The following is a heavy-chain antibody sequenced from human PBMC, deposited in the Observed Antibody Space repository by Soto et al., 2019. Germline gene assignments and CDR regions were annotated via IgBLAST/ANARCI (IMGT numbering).Heavy chain of an antibody. V-gene: IGHV1-69*13. CDR1: GGTFSSYA. Sequence: ASVKVSCKASGGTFSSYAISWVRQAPGQGLEWMGGIIPIFGTANYAQKFQGRVTITADESTSTAYMELSSLRSEDTAVYYCARGGLYYYYYGMDVWGQGTTVTVSS. J-gene: IGHJ6*02. D-gene: IGHD3-16*01. CDR2: IIPIFGTA. CDR3: ARGGLYYYYYGMDV.